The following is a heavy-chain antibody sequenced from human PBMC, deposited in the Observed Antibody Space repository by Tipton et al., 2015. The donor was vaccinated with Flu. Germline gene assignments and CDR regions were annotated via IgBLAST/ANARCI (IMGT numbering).Heavy chain of an antibody. V-gene: IGHV3-15*01. CDR2: IKSKSDGGTA. Sequence: SLRLSCAASGFTFSDAWMIWVRQAPGKGLEWVGRIKSKSDGGTADYAAPVKGRFSISRDDSKSTLYLEMNSLKTEDTAVYYCNTWRGATDYWGQGTLVTVSS. CDR3: NTWRGATDY. CDR1: GFTFSDAW. D-gene: IGHD3-3*01. J-gene: IGHJ4*02.